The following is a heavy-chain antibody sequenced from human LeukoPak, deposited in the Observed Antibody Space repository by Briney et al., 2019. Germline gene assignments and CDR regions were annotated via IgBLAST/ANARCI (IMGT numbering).Heavy chain of an antibody. D-gene: IGHD3-3*01. J-gene: IGHJ4*02. Sequence: SETLSLTCAVYGGSFSGYYWSWIRQPPGKGLEWIGEINHSGSTNYNPSLKSRVTISVDTSKNQFSLKLSSVTAADTAVYYCAGGQIDFWSGYYNPHYFDYWGQGTLVTVSS. CDR2: INHSGST. CDR3: AGGQIDFWSGYYNPHYFDY. V-gene: IGHV4-34*01. CDR1: GGSFSGYY.